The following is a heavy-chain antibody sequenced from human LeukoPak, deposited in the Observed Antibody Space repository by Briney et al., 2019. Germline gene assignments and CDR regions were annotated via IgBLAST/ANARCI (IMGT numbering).Heavy chain of an antibody. CDR1: GFTFSGSA. V-gene: IGHV3-73*01. CDR2: IRSKANSYAT. J-gene: IGHJ6*02. CDR3: TRRLVDYGDYYGDYYYYGMDV. Sequence: GGSLRLSCAASGFTFSGSAMHWVRQASGNGLEWVGRIRSKANSYATAYAASVKGRFTISRDDSKNTAYLQMNSLKTEDTAVYYCTRRLVDYGDYYGDYYYYGMDVWGQGTTVTVSS. D-gene: IGHD4-17*01.